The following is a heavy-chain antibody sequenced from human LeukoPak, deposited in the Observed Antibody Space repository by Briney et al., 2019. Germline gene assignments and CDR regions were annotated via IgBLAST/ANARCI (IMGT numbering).Heavy chain of an antibody. J-gene: IGHJ4*02. CDR3: ARGALYYYDSSPTQPDY. CDR2: ISSSGSTI. D-gene: IGHD3-22*01. Sequence: GGSLRLSCAASGFTFSDYYMSWIRQAPGKGLEWVSYISSSGSTIYYADSVKGRFTISRDNAKSSLYLQMNSLRAEDTAVYYCARGALYYYDSSPTQPDYWGQGTLVTVSS. V-gene: IGHV3-11*04. CDR1: GFTFSDYY.